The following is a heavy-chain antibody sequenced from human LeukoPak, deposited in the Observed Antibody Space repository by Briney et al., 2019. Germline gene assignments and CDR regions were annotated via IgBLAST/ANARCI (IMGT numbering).Heavy chain of an antibody. CDR3: AKDSYHVLLWFGNYYMDV. CDR2: ISGSGGST. D-gene: IGHD3-10*01. CDR1: GFTFSSYG. V-gene: IGHV3-23*01. J-gene: IGHJ6*03. Sequence: GGSLRLSCAASGFTFSSYGMSWVRQAPGKGLEWVSAISGSGGSTYYADSVKGRFTISRDNSKNTLYLQMNSLRAEDTAVYYCAKDSYHVLLWFGNYYMDVWGKGTTVTISS.